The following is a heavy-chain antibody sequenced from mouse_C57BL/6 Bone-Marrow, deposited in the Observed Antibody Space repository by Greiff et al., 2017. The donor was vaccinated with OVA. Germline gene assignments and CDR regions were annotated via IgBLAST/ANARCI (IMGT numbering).Heavy chain of an antibody. Sequence: EVQLVESGGGLVKPGGSLKLSCAASGFTFSSYAMSWVRQTPEKRLEWVATISDGGSYTYYPDNVKGRFTISRDNAKNNLYLQMSHLKSEDTAMYYCAREMVTTVVDYFDYWGQGTTLTVSS. CDR2: ISDGGSYT. CDR1: GFTFSSYA. D-gene: IGHD1-1*01. CDR3: AREMVTTVVDYFDY. J-gene: IGHJ2*01. V-gene: IGHV5-4*01.